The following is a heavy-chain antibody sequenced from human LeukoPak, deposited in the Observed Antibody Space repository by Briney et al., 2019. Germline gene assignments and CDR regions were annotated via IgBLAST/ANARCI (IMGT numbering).Heavy chain of an antibody. Sequence: GESLKISCKGSGYSFTSYWIGWVRQMPGKGLEWMGIIYPGDSDTRYSPSFQGQVTISADKSISTAYLQWSSLKASDTAMYYCAGHHSSFRTYSSSSGGDYYYCYMDVWGKGTTVTVSS. CDR3: AGHHSSFRTYSSSSGGDYYYCYMDV. CDR2: IYPGDSDT. V-gene: IGHV5-51*01. D-gene: IGHD6-6*01. J-gene: IGHJ6*03. CDR1: GYSFTSYW.